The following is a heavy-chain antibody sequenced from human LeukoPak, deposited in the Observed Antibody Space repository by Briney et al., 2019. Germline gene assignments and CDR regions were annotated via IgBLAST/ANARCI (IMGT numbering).Heavy chain of an antibody. Sequence: RGSLRLSCAASEFTVSVNYMSWVRQAPGKGLEWVSFIYSGGSTYYADSVKGRFTISRDSSKNILHLQMNSLRAEDTAIYYCATYRQVLLPFESWGQGTLVTVSS. CDR1: EFTVSVNY. CDR2: IYSGGST. D-gene: IGHD2-8*02. CDR3: ATYRQVLLPFES. J-gene: IGHJ4*02. V-gene: IGHV3-53*01.